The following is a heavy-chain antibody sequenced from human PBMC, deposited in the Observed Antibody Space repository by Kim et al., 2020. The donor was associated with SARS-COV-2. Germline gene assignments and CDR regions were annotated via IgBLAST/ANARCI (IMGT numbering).Heavy chain of an antibody. V-gene: IGHV3-7*01. CDR1: GFTFSSYW. D-gene: IGHD3-10*01. Sequence: GGSLRLSCAASGFTFSSYWMSWVRQAPGKGLEWVANIKQDGSEKYYVDSVKGRFTISRDNAKNSLYLQMNSLRAEDTAVYYCARDNDGWGFGELFSGNFDYWGQGTLVTVSS. CDR3: ARDNDGWGFGELFSGNFDY. J-gene: IGHJ4*02. CDR2: IKQDGSEK.